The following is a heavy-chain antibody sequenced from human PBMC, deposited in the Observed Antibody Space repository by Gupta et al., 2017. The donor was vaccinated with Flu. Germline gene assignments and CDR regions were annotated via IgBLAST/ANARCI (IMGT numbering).Heavy chain of an antibody. CDR1: GGSISPYY. D-gene: IGHD6-19*01. V-gene: IGHV4-4*07. Sequence: QVQLQESGPGLVKPSETLSLTCTVSGGSISPYYWSWIRQPAGKGLEWIGRIYASGNYATMYNPSLKSRVFMSLDTSKNQFSLNLYSVTAADTAVYYCARRRQERLTSGWDNWFDTWGQGTMVTVSS. J-gene: IGHJ5*02. CDR3: ARRRQERLTSGWDNWFDT. CDR2: IYASGNYAT.